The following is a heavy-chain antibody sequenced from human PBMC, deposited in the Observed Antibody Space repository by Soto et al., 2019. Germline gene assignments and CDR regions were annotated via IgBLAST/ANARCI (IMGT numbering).Heavy chain of an antibody. CDR2: ISSSSSYI. V-gene: IGHV3-21*01. CDR1: GFTFSSYS. D-gene: IGHD5-12*01. CDR3: ARVLGDGYNGYFDY. Sequence: EVQLVESGGGLVKPGGSLRLSCAASGFTFSSYSMNWVRQAPGKGLEWVSSISSSSSYIYYADSVKGRFTISRDNAKNSRYLQMNSLRAEDTAVYYCARVLGDGYNGYFDYWGQGTLVTVSS. J-gene: IGHJ4*02.